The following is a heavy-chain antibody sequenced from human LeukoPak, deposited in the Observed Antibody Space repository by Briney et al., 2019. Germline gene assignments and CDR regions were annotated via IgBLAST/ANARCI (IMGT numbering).Heavy chain of an antibody. CDR2: ISSSGSTI. CDR3: ARDSTAWYYYGSGSPWD. J-gene: IGHJ3*01. V-gene: IGHV3-48*03. CDR1: GFTFSSYE. D-gene: IGHD3-10*01. Sequence: PGGSLRLSCAASGFTFSSYEMNWVRQAPGKGLEWVSYISSSGSTIYYADSVKGRFTISRDNAKNSLYLQMNSLRAEDTAVYYCARDSTAWYYYGSGSPWDWGQGTMVTVSS.